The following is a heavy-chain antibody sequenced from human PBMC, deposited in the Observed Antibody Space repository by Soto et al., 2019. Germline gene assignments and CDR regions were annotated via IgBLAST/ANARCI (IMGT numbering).Heavy chain of an antibody. V-gene: IGHV1-18*01. J-gene: IGHJ4*02. D-gene: IGHD6-13*01. CDR3: ARENGDSSSH. CDR1: GGTFSSYA. Sequence: ASVKVSCKASGGTFSSYAISWVRQAPGQGLEWMGWIIAFNGNTNYAQKLQGRVTMTTDTSTSTAYMELRSLRSDDTAVYYCARENGDSSSHWGQGTLVTVSS. CDR2: IIAFNGNT.